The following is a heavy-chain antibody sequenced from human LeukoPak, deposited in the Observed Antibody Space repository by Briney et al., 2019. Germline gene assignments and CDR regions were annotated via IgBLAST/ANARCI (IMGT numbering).Heavy chain of an antibody. CDR2: IIPIFGTA. Sequence: GASVKVSCKASGGTFSSYAISWVRQAPGQGLEWMGGIIPIFGTANYAQKFQGRVTITADESTSTAYMELSSLGAEGTAVYYGSRVYDGYYYYNMDVGGKGPTVTVSS. V-gene: IGHV1-69*13. D-gene: IGHD3-16*01. CDR1: GGTFSSYA. CDR3: SRVYDGYYYYNMDV. J-gene: IGHJ6*03.